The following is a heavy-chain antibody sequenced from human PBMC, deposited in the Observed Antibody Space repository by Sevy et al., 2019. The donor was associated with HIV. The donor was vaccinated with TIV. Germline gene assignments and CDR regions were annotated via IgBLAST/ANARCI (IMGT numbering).Heavy chain of an antibody. CDR2: TSHDGKYN. D-gene: IGHD2-21*02. Sequence: GGSLRLSCAGSGFTFSSYDMHWVRQAPGKGLEWVAVTSHDGKYNNYADSVKVRFTISRDNFKNTLYLQMNSLRAEDTAVYFCARLFSCGGDCYYLDYWGQGALVTVSS. CDR1: GFTFSSYD. V-gene: IGHV3-30*04. J-gene: IGHJ4*02. CDR3: ARLFSCGGDCYYLDY.